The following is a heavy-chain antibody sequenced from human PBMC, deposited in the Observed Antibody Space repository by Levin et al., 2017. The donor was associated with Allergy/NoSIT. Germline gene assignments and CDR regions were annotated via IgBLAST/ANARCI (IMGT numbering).Heavy chain of an antibody. CDR2: IGSAGSHI. J-gene: IGHJ3*01. CDR3: ARVGSGASRDDTFDV. D-gene: IGHD6-19*01. Sequence: TTGGSLRLSCAASGFTFSSYSMNWVRQAPGKGLEWVACIGSAGSHIYYADSMKGRFTISRDNAKNSLYLQMDSLRAEDTALYYCARVGSGASRDDTFDVWGQGTMVTVSS. CDR1: GFTFSSYS. V-gene: IGHV3-21*01.